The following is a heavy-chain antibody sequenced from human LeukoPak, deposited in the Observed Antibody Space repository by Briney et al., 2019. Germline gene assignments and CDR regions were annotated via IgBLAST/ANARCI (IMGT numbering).Heavy chain of an antibody. CDR3: ARGYYDYVWGSYRYTRLSDY. V-gene: IGHV3-7*01. D-gene: IGHD3-16*02. CDR2: IKQDGSEK. CDR1: GFTFSSYW. Sequence: PGGSLRLSCAASGFTFSSYWMSWVRQAPGKGLEWVANIKQDGSEKYYVDSVKGRFTISRDNAKNSLYLQMNSLRAEDTAVYYCARGYYDYVWGSYRYTRLSDYWGQGTLVTVSS. J-gene: IGHJ4*02.